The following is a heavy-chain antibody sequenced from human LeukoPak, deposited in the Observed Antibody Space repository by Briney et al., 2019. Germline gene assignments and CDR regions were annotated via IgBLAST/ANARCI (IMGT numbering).Heavy chain of an antibody. CDR2: IRNDGGNT. V-gene: IGHV3-30*02. J-gene: IGHJ4*02. CDR1: GFIFSSYG. CDR3: AKAAGSYFDY. Sequence: PGGSLRLSCAASGFIFSSYGMHWVRQAPGKGLEWVTFIRNDGGNTYYADSVKGRFTIARDNSKNTLYLQVNSLRAEDTAVYYCAKAAGSYFDYWGQGTLVTVSS. D-gene: IGHD6-13*01.